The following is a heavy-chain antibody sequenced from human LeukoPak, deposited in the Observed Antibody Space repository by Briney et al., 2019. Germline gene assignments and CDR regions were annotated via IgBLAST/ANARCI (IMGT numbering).Heavy chain of an antibody. J-gene: IGHJ4*02. CDR3: ARGSMVRGVIINPFDY. CDR1: GFRFSAYA. V-gene: IGHV3-23*01. CDR2: IHGSGDTT. D-gene: IGHD3-10*01. Sequence: GGSLRLSCAASGFRFSAYAMSWVRQAPGKGLEWVSTIHGSGDTTFYPDSEKGRFTTSRDNSKNTLYLQMNSLRAEDTAVYYCARGSMVRGVIINPFDYWGQGTLVTVSS.